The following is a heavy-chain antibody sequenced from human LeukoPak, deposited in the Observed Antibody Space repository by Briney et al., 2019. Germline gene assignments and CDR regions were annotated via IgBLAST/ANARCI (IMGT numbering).Heavy chain of an antibody. D-gene: IGHD5/OR15-5a*01. J-gene: IGHJ4*02. CDR3: ARDAVSTTTAGGIDY. Sequence: GASVKVSCKASGYTFTNYGISWVRQAPGQGLEWMGWISAYSGYTHYAQKIQGRVTVTTEASTSTAYMELRSLISYDTAVYYCARDAVSTTTAGGIDYWGQGTLVTVSS. CDR1: GYTFTNYG. V-gene: IGHV1-18*01. CDR2: ISAYSGYT.